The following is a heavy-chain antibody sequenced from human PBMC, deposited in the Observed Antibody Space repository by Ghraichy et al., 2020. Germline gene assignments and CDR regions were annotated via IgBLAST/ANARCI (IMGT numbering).Heavy chain of an antibody. J-gene: IGHJ6*02. V-gene: IGHV1-3*01. CDR3: ARERVDGFGEPRYYYDSGMDV. Sequence: ASVKVSCKASGYTFTKYAIHWVRQAPGQSLEWMGWINAGTGNTRYSQKFQGRATIVRDTSASTAYMELSSLKSEDTAVYYCARERVDGFGEPRYYYDSGMDVWGRGTTVTVSS. CDR1: GYTFTKYA. D-gene: IGHD3-10*01. CDR2: INAGTGNT.